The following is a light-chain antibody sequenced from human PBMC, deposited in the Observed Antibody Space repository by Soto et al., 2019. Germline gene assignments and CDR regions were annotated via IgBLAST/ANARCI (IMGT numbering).Light chain of an antibody. CDR1: QTIRSNY. J-gene: IGKJ1*01. CDR3: QQYGSSPCT. CDR2: GAS. Sequence: ETVLTQSPGTLSLSPGERATLSCRASQTIRSNYLAWYRQTPGQAPRLLIYGASNRATGIADRFSGSRSATDFTLIISRLEAYDFALYYCQQYGSSPCTFGQGTKVEIK. V-gene: IGKV3-20*01.